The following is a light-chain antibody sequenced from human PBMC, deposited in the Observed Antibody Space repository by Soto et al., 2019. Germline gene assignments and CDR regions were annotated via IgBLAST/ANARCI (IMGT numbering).Light chain of an antibody. V-gene: IGKV1-5*03. CDR1: QSISSW. J-gene: IGKJ1*01. CDR2: KAS. Sequence: DIQMTQSPSTLSASVGDRVTITCRASQSISSWLAWYQQKPGKAPKLLIYKASSLESGVPSRFSGSGSGTEFTLTISSLQPGDFATYYCQQYNSYSWTFGPGTKVEIK. CDR3: QQYNSYSWT.